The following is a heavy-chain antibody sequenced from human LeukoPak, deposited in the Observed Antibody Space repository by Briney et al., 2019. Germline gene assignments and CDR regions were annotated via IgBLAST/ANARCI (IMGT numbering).Heavy chain of an antibody. J-gene: IGHJ4*02. CDR3: VEDQRKIGWYEFVF. V-gene: IGHV3-23*01. D-gene: IGHD6-19*01. CDR1: GFTFSTYA. CDR2: ISGSGTNT. Sequence: GGSLRLSCAASGFTFSTYAMSWVRQAPGKGLEWVSAISGSGTNTYYADSVKGRFTISRDNSKNTLYLQMHSLRAEDTAVYYCVEDQRKIGWYEFVFWGQGTLVTVSS.